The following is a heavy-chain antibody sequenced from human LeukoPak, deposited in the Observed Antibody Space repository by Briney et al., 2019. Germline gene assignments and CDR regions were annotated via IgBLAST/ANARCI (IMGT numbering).Heavy chain of an antibody. D-gene: IGHD3-10*01. CDR2: IKQDGSEK. V-gene: IGHV3-7*01. J-gene: IGHJ6*03. CDR3: ARVSSKATVRGLITKKNYYYYYMDV. Sequence: GGSLRLSCAASGFTFNNYWMSWVRQAPGKGLEWVANIKQDGSEKYYVDSVKGRFTISRDNAKNSLYLPMNSLRAEDTAVYYCARVSSKATVRGLITKKNYYYYYMDVWGKGTTVTISS. CDR1: GFTFNNYW.